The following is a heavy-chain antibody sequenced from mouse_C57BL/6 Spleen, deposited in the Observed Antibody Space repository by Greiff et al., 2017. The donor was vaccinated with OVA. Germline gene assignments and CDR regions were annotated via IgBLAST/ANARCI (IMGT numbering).Heavy chain of an antibody. CDR2: IYPRDGST. CDR1: GYTFTDHT. V-gene: IGHV1-78*01. D-gene: IGHD2-9*01. CDR3: ERERGPTMVTTAY. J-gene: IGHJ3*01. Sequence: VQLQQSDAELVKPGASVKISCKVSGYTFTDHTIYWMKQRPEQGLEWIGYIYPRDGSTKYNEKFKGKATLTADKSSSTAYMQLNSLPSKDSAVYFYERERGPTMVTTAYWGQGTLVTVSA.